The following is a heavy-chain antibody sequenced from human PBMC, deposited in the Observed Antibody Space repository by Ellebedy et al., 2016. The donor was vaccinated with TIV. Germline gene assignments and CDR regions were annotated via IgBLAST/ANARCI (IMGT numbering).Heavy chain of an antibody. CDR2: ISYDGSNE. Sequence: GESLKISCAASGFTFSTFTMHWIRQAPGKGLEWVAAISYDGSNEFYADSVKGRLTISRDNSKNTLYLQMSSPRAGDTAVYYCARGAVNHPFDYWGQGTLVTVSS. D-gene: IGHD4-17*01. J-gene: IGHJ4*02. CDR3: ARGAVNHPFDY. V-gene: IGHV3-30*04. CDR1: GFTFSTFT.